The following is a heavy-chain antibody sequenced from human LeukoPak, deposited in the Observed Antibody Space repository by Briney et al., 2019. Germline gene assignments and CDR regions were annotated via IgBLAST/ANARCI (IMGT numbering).Heavy chain of an antibody. V-gene: IGHV1-18*01. J-gene: IGHJ6*03. CDR1: GYTFTSYG. D-gene: IGHD6-6*01. CDR2: ISAYNGNT. Sequence: GASVKVSCKASGYTFTSYGISWVRQAPGQGLEWMGWISAYNGNTNYAQKLQGRVTMTTDTSTSTAYMELRSLRSDDTAVYYCAVSSSLRLGYYYYYMDVWGKGTTVTVSS. CDR3: AVSSSLRLGYYYYYMDV.